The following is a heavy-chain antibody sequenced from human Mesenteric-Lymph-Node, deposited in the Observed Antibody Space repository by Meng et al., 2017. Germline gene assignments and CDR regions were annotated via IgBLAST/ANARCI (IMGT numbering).Heavy chain of an antibody. D-gene: IGHD3-10*01. J-gene: IGHJ4*02. V-gene: IGHV3-23*01. CDR3: AKEGSREISTYDY. CDR1: GFTFSSFA. Sequence: EVQLLESGGGLVQPGGSLRLSCAASGFTFSSFAMSWVRQAPGKGLEWVSAISGSGGSAYYADSVKGRFTISRDNSKNTLYLQMNSLRAEDTAVYYCAKEGSREISTYDYWGQGTLVTVSS. CDR2: ISGSGGSA.